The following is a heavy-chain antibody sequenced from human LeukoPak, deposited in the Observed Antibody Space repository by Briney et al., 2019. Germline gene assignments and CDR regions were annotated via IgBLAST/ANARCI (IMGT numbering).Heavy chain of an antibody. CDR3: ARDPNSGTYFGFDS. J-gene: IGHJ4*02. CDR2: ILSDGNNK. CDR1: GFTFSSYA. D-gene: IGHD1-26*01. V-gene: IGHV3-30-3*01. Sequence: PGGSLRLSCAASGFTFSSYAMHWVRQAPGKGLEWVAVILSDGNNKYYADSVKGRFTISRDNSKNTLYLQMNSLRGEDTAVYYCARDPNSGTYFGFDSWGQGTLVTVSS.